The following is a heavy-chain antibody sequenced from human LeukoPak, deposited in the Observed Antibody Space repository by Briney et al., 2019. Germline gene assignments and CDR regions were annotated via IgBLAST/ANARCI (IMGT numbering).Heavy chain of an antibody. CDR3: ARDSSLYCSGGSCYQYFQH. D-gene: IGHD2-15*01. CDR1: GGSISSYY. CDR2: IYNSGST. Sequence: SETLSLTCTVSGGSISSYYWSWIRQPPGKGLEWIGYIYNSGSTNYNPSLKSRVTISVDTSKHQFSLKQNSVTAADTAVYYCARDSSLYCSGGSCYQYFQHWGQGTLVTVSS. J-gene: IGHJ1*01. V-gene: IGHV4-59*01.